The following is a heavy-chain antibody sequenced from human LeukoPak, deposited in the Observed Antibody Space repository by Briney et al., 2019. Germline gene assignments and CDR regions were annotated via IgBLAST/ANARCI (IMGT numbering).Heavy chain of an antibody. CDR1: GGSISSGSYY. CDR3: ARDEDYGVFDY. J-gene: IGHJ4*02. CDR2: IYTSGST. Sequence: SETLSLTCTVSGGSISSGSYYWSWIRQPAGKGLEWIGRIYTSGSTNYNPSLKSRVAISVDTSKNQFSLKLSSVTAADTAVYYCARDEDYGVFDYWGQGTLVTVSS. V-gene: IGHV4-61*02. D-gene: IGHD4/OR15-4a*01.